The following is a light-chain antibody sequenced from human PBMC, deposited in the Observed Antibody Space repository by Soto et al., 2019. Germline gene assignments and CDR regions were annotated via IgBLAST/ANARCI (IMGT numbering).Light chain of an antibody. CDR3: QQYNSYSPWT. J-gene: IGKJ1*01. V-gene: IGKV1-5*03. CDR1: SITSSW. Sequence: DIRITQSPSTVSPCLGYRVTITCRLSSITSSWLACYQQKPGKAPKLLIYKTSSFESGVPSRFSGSGSGTEFTLTTSSLQPDDFATYYCQQYNSYSPWTFGHRTKVDIK. CDR2: KTS.